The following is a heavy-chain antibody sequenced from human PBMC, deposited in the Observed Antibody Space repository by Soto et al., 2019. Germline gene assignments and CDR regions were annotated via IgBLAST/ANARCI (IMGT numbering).Heavy chain of an antibody. CDR1: GFTFSNFA. CDR2: IYAGGTNK. V-gene: IGHV3-23*01. Sequence: GGSLRLSCAASGFTFSNFAMFWVRQAPGKGLEWVSTIYAGGTNKYYAASVKGRFTSSRDNSKDPLFLQMARLRAEDTAVYFCSKDLIRGDGYEDPDYWGQGTLVTVSS. D-gene: IGHD3-10*01. CDR3: SKDLIRGDGYEDPDY. J-gene: IGHJ4*02.